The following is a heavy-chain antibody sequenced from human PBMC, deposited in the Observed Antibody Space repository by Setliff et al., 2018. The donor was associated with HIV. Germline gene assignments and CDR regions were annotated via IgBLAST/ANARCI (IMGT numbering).Heavy chain of an antibody. D-gene: IGHD6-13*01. V-gene: IGHV3-33*06. Sequence: GGSLRLSCAASGFTFSSYGMNWVRQAPGKGLEWVAVIWYDGSHEYYADSVKGRFTISRDDSKNTLYLHMNSLRPEDTAVYYCAKDYWSYSSSWYYFDSWGQGTLVTVSS. J-gene: IGHJ4*02. CDR1: GFTFSSYG. CDR3: AKDYWSYSSSWYYFDS. CDR2: IWYDGSHE.